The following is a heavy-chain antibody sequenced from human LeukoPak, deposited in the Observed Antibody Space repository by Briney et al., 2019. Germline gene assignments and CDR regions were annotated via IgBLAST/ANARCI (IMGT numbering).Heavy chain of an antibody. CDR3: ARAGGRSWFDP. J-gene: IGHJ5*02. Sequence: ASVKVSCRASGYSFTDKYMHWVRQAPGQGLEWMGWINPNSGGTNYAQKFQGRVTMTTDTSMSTAYMELSRLTSDDTAVYYCARAGGRSWFDPWGQGTLVTVSS. V-gene: IGHV1-2*02. CDR1: GYSFTDKY. CDR2: INPNSGGT.